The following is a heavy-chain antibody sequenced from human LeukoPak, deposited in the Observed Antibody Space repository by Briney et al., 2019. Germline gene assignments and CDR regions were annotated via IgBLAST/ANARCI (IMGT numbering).Heavy chain of an antibody. CDR2: ISYDGSYK. D-gene: IGHD6-19*01. V-gene: IGHV3-30*03. Sequence: PGGSLRLSCAASGVTFSTYGMHWVRQAPGKGLDWVAVISYDGSYKYYAGSVKGRFTISRDNSKNTLYLQMNSLRDEDTAVYYCARDQYTTGWSRVGEDWGQGTLVTVSS. CDR1: GVTFSTYG. CDR3: ARDQYTTGWSRVGED. J-gene: IGHJ4*02.